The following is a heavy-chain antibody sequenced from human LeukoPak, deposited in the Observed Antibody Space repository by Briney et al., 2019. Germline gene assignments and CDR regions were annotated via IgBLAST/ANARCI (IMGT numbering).Heavy chain of an antibody. CDR3: ARVMVAATNWFDP. CDR2: IKQDGSEK. D-gene: IGHD2-15*01. CDR1: GFTFSSYW. J-gene: IGHJ5*02. V-gene: IGHV3-7*01. Sequence: GGSLRLSCAASGFTFSSYWMSWVRPAPGKGLDWVANIKQDGSEKYYVDSVKGRFTISRDNAKNSLYLQMNSLRAEDTAVYYCARVMVAATNWFDPWGQGTLVTVSS.